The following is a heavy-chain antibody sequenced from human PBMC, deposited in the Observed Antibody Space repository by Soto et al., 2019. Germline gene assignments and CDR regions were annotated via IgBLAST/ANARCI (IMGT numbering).Heavy chain of an antibody. CDR1: GFTFSSYA. CDR3: AKDHKVVAATLYYLDY. J-gene: IGHJ4*02. Sequence: EVQLLESGGGLVQPGGSLRLSCAASGFTFSSYAMSWVRQAPGKGLEWVSAISGSGGSTYYADSVKGRFTISRDNSKNTLYLQMNRLRAEDTAVYYCAKDHKVVAATLYYLDYWGQGTLVTVSS. V-gene: IGHV3-23*01. D-gene: IGHD2-15*01. CDR2: ISGSGGST.